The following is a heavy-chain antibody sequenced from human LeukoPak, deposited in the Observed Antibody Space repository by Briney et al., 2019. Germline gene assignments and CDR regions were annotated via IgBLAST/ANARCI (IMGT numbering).Heavy chain of an antibody. Sequence: GGSLRLSCAASGFTFSSFGMHWVRQAPGKGLEWVAVIWYDASNKYYADSVKGRFTISRDNSKNTLYLQMNSLRDDDTAVYYCVRGVGVSRYNYLDSWGQGTLVIVSS. CDR2: IWYDASNK. CDR1: GFTFSSFG. V-gene: IGHV3-33*01. CDR3: VRGVGVSRYNYLDS. J-gene: IGHJ4*02. D-gene: IGHD5-18*01.